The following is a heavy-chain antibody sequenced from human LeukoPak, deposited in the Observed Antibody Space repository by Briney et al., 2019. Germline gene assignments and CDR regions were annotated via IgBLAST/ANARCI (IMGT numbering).Heavy chain of an antibody. V-gene: IGHV1-2*02. CDR1: GYTFTGYY. D-gene: IGHD3-22*01. Sequence: ASVKVSCKASGYTFTGYYMHWVRQAPGQGLEWMGWINPNSGGTNYAQKFQGRVTMTRDTSISTAYMELSRLRSVDTAVYYCARGFVSGYYYGYYYYMDVWGKGTTVTVSS. J-gene: IGHJ6*03. CDR2: INPNSGGT. CDR3: ARGFVSGYYYGYYYYMDV.